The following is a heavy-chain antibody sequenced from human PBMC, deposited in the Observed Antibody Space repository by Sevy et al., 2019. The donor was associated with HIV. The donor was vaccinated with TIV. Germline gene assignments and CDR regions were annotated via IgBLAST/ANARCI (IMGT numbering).Heavy chain of an antibody. CDR2: ISSSSSYI. Sequence: GGSLRLSCAASGFTFSSYSMNWVRQAPGKGLEWVSSISSSSSYIYYADSVKGRFTISRDNAKNSLYLQRNSLRAEDTAVYYCARDRKDIVVVPAAPDYWGQGTLVTVSS. D-gene: IGHD2-2*01. CDR1: GFTFSSYS. J-gene: IGHJ4*02. CDR3: ARDRKDIVVVPAAPDY. V-gene: IGHV3-21*01.